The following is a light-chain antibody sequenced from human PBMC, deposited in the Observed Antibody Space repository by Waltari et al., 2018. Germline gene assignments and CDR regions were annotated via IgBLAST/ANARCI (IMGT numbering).Light chain of an antibody. J-gene: IGLJ1*01. V-gene: IGLV2-8*01. CDR3: NSYAGNNSYV. CDR2: EVY. CDR1: SSDIGSSNY. Sequence: QSALTQPPSASGSPGQSVTISCTGTSSDIGSSNYVSWYQQHPSKPPKLLISEVYKRPAGVPDRFSGSKSGNTASLTVSGLQAEDEADYFCNSYAGNNSYVFGTGTKVTVL.